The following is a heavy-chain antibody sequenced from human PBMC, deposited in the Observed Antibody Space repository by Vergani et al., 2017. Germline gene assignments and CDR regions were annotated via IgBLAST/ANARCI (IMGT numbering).Heavy chain of an antibody. CDR2: IYYSGST. D-gene: IGHD2-15*01. J-gene: IGHJ2*01. CDR1: GGSISSNHYY. CDR3: ARASGGPRAGRKYFDL. V-gene: IGHV4-30-4*08. Sequence: QVQLQESGPGLVKPSQTLSLTCTVSGGSISSNHYYWSWIRQPPGTGLEWIGYIYYSGSTNYNPSLKSRVTISVDTSKNQFSLKLSSVTAADTAVYYCARASGGPRAGRKYFDLWGRGTLVTVSS.